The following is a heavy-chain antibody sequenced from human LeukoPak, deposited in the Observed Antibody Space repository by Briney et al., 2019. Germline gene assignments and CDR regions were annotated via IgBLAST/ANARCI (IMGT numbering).Heavy chain of an antibody. CDR3: ARAPGGSYDLDY. V-gene: IGHV1-46*01. D-gene: IGHD1-26*01. CDR1: GYTFTSYY. CDR2: INPSGGST. Sequence: ASVKVSCKASGYTFTSYYIHWVRQAPGQGLEWMGTINPSGGSTYYAQKLLGRVTMTRDTSTSTVYMELSSLRSEDTAVYYCARAPGGSYDLDYWGQGTLVTVSS. J-gene: IGHJ4*02.